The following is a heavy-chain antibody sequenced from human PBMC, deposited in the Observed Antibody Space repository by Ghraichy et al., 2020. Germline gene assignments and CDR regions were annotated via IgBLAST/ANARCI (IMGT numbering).Heavy chain of an antibody. D-gene: IGHD6-19*01. J-gene: IGHJ4*02. CDR1: GFTFSSYA. V-gene: IGHV3-23*01. Sequence: GGSLRLSCAASGFTFSSYAMSWVRQAPGKGLEWVSAISGSGGSTYYADSVKGRFTISRDNSKNTLYLQMNSLRAEDTAVYYCATFVGRSIAVAGTPYWGQGTLVTVSS. CDR3: ATFVGRSIAVAGTPY. CDR2: ISGSGGST.